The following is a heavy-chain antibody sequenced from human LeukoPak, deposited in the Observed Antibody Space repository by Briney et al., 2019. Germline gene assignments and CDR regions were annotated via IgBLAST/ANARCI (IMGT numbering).Heavy chain of an antibody. V-gene: IGHV1-69*13. CDR2: IVPIFGTA. D-gene: IGHD6-25*01. CDR1: GGTFSSYA. Sequence: ASVKVSCKASGGTFSSYAISWVRQAPGQGLEWMGGIVPIFGTANYAQKFQGRVTITADGSTSKTYMELSSLRSEDTAVYYCARSGHAGWFDPWGQGTLVTVSS. CDR3: ARSGHAGWFDP. J-gene: IGHJ5*02.